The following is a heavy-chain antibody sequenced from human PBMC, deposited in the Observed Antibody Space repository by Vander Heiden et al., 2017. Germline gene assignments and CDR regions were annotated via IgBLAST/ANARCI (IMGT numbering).Heavy chain of an antibody. D-gene: IGHD3-10*01. CDR3: AEWVGFGGSSNWFDS. CDR1: GFIFDNCA. Sequence: EAQFVASGGDLVQSGESLRLSCAASGFIFDNCAMNWVRQPPGKGLEWVATIGTGGDTYYAASVKGRFNIFRDNSRDTVYLEMTHLRGDDTALYYCAEWVGFGGSSNWFDSWGPGTLVTVSS. J-gene: IGHJ5*01. CDR2: IGTGGDT. V-gene: IGHV3-23*04.